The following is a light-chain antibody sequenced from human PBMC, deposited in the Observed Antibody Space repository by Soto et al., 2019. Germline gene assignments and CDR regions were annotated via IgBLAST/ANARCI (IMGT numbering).Light chain of an antibody. Sequence: EIVLTQSPGTLSLSPGERATLSCRASQSVSSSYLAWYQQKPGQAPSLLIYDTSTRATGVPDRFSGSGSGTDFALTISRVEPEDFAIYFCQQYGSSPGTFGQGTKVDIK. J-gene: IGKJ1*01. CDR2: DTS. CDR3: QQYGSSPGT. V-gene: IGKV3-20*01. CDR1: QSVSSSY.